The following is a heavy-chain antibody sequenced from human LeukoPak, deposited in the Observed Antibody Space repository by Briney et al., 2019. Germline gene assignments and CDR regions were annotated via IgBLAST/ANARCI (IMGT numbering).Heavy chain of an antibody. CDR2: IYHSGNS. Sequence: SETLSLTCAVSGGSISSNNWWSWVRQAPGRGLEWIGEIYHSGNSNYNPSLKSRVTISVDKSKNQFSLKLTSVTAADTAVYYCARDVGARLPGYWGQGTLVTVSS. CDR3: ARDVGARLPGY. D-gene: IGHD6-6*01. J-gene: IGHJ4*02. V-gene: IGHV4-4*02. CDR1: GGSISSNNW.